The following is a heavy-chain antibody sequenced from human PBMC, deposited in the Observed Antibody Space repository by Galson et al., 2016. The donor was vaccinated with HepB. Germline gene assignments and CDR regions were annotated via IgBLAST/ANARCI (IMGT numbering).Heavy chain of an antibody. Sequence: TLSLTCIVSGGSITSGGYYCNWIRQHPGKGLEWIGYIYDSGTTNYNPSLKTRINISVDTSKSQFSLRLSSVTAADTAGYYCARGPAGEEVWLGGYATVPSRGPSGMGVWGQGTAVTVSS. J-gene: IGHJ6*02. CDR2: IYDSGTT. CDR1: GGSITSGGYY. V-gene: IGHV4-31*03. CDR3: ARGPAGEEVWLGGYATVPSRGPSGMGV. D-gene: IGHD3-16*01.